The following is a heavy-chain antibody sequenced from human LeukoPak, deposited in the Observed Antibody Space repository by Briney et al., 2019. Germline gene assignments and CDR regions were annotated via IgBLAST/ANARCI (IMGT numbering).Heavy chain of an antibody. J-gene: IGHJ5*02. Sequence: SETLSLTCAVYGGSFGGYYWSWIRQPPGKGLEWIGEINHSGSTNYNPSLKSRVTISVDTSKNQFSLKLSSVTAADTAVYYCARASGGIAVAGYDPWGQGTLVTVSS. V-gene: IGHV4-34*01. CDR3: ARASGGIAVAGYDP. D-gene: IGHD6-19*01. CDR2: INHSGST. CDR1: GGSFGGYY.